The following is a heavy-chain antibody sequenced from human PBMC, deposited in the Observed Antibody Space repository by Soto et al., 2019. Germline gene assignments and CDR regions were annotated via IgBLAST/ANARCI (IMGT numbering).Heavy chain of an antibody. CDR1: GYTFTSYG. CDR3: AREAVFSYRTPDDAFDI. Sequence: QVQLVQSGAEVKKPGASVKVSCKASGYTFTSYGISWVRQAPGQGLEWMGWISAYNGNTNYAQKLQGRVTMTTDTSTSTAYMELRSLRADDTAVYYCAREAVFSYRTPDDAFDIWGQGTMVTVSS. J-gene: IGHJ3*02. CDR2: ISAYNGNT. D-gene: IGHD2-2*01. V-gene: IGHV1-18*01.